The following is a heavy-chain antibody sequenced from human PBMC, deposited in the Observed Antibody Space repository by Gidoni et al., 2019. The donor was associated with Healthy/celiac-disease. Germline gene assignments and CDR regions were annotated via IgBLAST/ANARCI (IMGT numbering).Heavy chain of an antibody. V-gene: IGHV3-23*01. J-gene: IGHJ4*02. CDR1: GFTFSGYA. Sequence: EVQLLESGGGLVQPGGSLRLSCAASGFTFSGYAMRWVRQAQGKGLECVSAIVGSCGSTYYADSVKGRFTISRDNSKNTLYLQMNSLRAEDTAVYYCAKEVELFGEFDYCGQGTLVTVSS. CDR2: IVGSCGST. D-gene: IGHD3-10*02. CDR3: AKEVELFGEFDY.